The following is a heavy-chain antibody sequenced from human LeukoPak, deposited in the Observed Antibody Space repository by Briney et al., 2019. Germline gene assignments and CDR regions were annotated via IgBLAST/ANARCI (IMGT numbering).Heavy chain of an antibody. V-gene: IGHV3-7*04. D-gene: IGHD2-15*01. Sequence: HPGGSLRLSCAASGFTFSSYWVSWVRQAPGKGLEWVANIKQDGSERYYVDSVKGRFTISRDNAKNSLYLQMNSLRAVDTAVYYCARGPSGGNGFSYWGLGTLVTVSS. CDR2: IKQDGSER. CDR3: ARGPSGGNGFSY. J-gene: IGHJ4*02. CDR1: GFTFSSYW.